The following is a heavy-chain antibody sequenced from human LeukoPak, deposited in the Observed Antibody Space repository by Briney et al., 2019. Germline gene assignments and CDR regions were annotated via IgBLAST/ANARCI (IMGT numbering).Heavy chain of an antibody. CDR1: GGSISSSSYY. J-gene: IGHJ4*02. CDR3: ARDSSGYYYFDY. Sequence: SETLSLTCTVSGGSISSSSYYWGWIRQPPGKGLEWIGSIYYSGSTYYNSSLKSRVTISVDTSKNQFSLKLSSVTAADTAVYYCARDSSGYYYFDYWGQGTLVTVSS. CDR2: IYYSGST. V-gene: IGHV4-39*07. D-gene: IGHD3-22*01.